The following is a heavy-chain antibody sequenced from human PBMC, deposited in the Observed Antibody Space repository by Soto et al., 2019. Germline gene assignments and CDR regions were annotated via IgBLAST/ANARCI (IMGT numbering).Heavy chain of an antibody. V-gene: IGHV1-2*02. CDR1: GYTFNNYY. J-gene: IGHJ5*02. Sequence: ASVNVSCKASGYTFNNYYIHWVRQAPGQGLEWMGWINPNNGGTKHAQNFQGRVSMTRDTAITTAYMELTSLTTDETAVYYCARDLNNDDFSNIYRDSNWIDLWGQGILVTV. D-gene: IGHD3-3*01. CDR3: ARDLNNDDFSNIYRDSNWIDL. CDR2: INPNNGGT.